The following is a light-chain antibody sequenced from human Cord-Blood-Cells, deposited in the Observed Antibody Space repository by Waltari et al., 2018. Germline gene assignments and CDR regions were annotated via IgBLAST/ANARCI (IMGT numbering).Light chain of an antibody. V-gene: IGKV3-11*01. Sequence: DIVLTQSQATLSLSTGDRATFSCRASQSVSSYVAWYQQKPGQAPRHLIYDASNSATGIPARFSRSGSGTDFTLTISSLELGEFAVWYCQQRSNWPPLTVGQVTRLGIK. J-gene: IGKJ2*01. CDR3: QQRSNWPPLT. CDR1: QSVSSY. CDR2: DAS.